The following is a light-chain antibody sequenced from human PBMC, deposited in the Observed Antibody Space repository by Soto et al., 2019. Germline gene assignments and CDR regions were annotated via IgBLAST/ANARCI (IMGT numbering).Light chain of an antibody. J-gene: IGLJ2*01. CDR1: PSDVGGSNS. V-gene: IGLV2-8*01. CDR2: DVN. CDR3: SSYAPSDVV. Sequence: QSVLTQPPSASGSPGQSVTISCTGTPSDVGGSNSVSWYQQHPGKAPNLMIYDVNKRPSGVPDRFSGSKSGNTASLTVSGLQAADEASYFCSSYAPSDVVFGGGTKLTVL.